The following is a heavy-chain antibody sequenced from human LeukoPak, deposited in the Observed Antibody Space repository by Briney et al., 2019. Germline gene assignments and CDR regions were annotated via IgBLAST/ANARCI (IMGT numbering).Heavy chain of an antibody. Sequence: ASVKVSCKASGYTFTSYYMHWVRQAPGQGLEWMGIINPSGGSTSYAQKFQGRVTMTRDMSTSTVYMELSSLRSEDTAVYYCARAPSRATVTTRSSDREYDCWGQGTLVTVSS. J-gene: IGHJ4*02. CDR2: INPSGGST. V-gene: IGHV1-46*01. D-gene: IGHD4-17*01. CDR1: GYTFTSYY. CDR3: ARAPSRATVTTRSSDREYDC.